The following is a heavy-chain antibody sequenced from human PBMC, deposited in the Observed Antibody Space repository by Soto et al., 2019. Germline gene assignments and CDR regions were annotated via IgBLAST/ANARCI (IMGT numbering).Heavy chain of an antibody. V-gene: IGHV3-7*01. CDR1: GFTFSSYW. CDR3: AKSNDFWSGYGDYYYYYMDV. D-gene: IGHD3-3*01. Sequence: GGSLRLSCAASGFTFSSYWMSWVRQAPGKGLEWVANIKQDGSEKYYVDSVKGRFTISRDNAKNSLYLQMNSLRAEDTAVYYCAKSNDFWSGYGDYYYYYMDVWGKGTTVTVSS. CDR2: IKQDGSEK. J-gene: IGHJ6*03.